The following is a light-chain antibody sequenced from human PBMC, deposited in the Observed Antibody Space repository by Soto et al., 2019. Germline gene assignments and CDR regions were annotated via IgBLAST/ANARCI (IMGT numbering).Light chain of an antibody. CDR1: TSNIGRHS. CDR3: AVWDDSLNGVV. CDR2: SDY. J-gene: IGLJ2*01. V-gene: IGLV1-44*01. Sequence: QSALTQSPSAAATPGQSVTISCSGSTSNIGRHSGSWYQHVPGTAPKLLIYSDYQRPSRVPDRFSGSKSGTSASLAINGPQSEDEADSSCAVWDDSLNGVVFGGGTKVTVL.